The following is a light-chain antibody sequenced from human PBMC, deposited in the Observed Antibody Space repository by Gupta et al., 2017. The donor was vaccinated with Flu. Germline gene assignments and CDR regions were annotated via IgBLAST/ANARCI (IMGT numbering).Light chain of an antibody. V-gene: IGKV3-20*01. CDR3: QHSGTSLYS. J-gene: IGKJ2*01. CDR1: QSISSDY. Sequence: GTLSLSPGERATLSCRSSQSISSDYLAWYQQKHGQAPRLLIYSASTRATGIPDRCSGSGSGTXFTLTIXGLEPEDVAVYFCQHSGTSLYSFGXGTKLEIK. CDR2: SAS.